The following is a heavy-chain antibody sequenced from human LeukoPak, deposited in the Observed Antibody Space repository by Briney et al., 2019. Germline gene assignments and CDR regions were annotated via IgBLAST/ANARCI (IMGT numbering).Heavy chain of an antibody. D-gene: IGHD3-22*01. J-gene: IGHJ4*02. Sequence: ASVKVSCKASGYTFTGYYMHWVRQAPGQGLEWMGWINPNSGGTNYAQKFQGRVTMTRDTSISTAYMELSSLRSEDRAVYYCARGYYDSSGYLDYWGQGTLITVSS. CDR1: GYTFTGYY. CDR3: ARGYYDSSGYLDY. CDR2: INPNSGGT. V-gene: IGHV1-2*02.